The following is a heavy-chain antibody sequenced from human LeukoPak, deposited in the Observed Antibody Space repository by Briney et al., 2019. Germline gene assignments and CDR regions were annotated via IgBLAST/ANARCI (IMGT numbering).Heavy chain of an antibody. CDR1: GGSISSGSYY. V-gene: IGHV4-61*02. D-gene: IGHD3-10*01. CDR2: IYTSGST. CDR3: ARGRRYYGSGSYSFDY. J-gene: IGHJ4*02. Sequence: SETLSLTCTVSGGSISSGSYYWSWIRQPAGKGLEWIGRIYTSGSTNYNPSLKSRVTISVDTSKNQFSLKLSSVTAADTAVYYCARGRRYYGSGSYSFDYWGQGTLVTVSS.